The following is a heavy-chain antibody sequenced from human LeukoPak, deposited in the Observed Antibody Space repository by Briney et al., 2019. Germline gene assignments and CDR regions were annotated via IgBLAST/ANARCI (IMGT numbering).Heavy chain of an antibody. D-gene: IGHD3-10*01. J-gene: IGHJ5*02. Sequence: GGSLRLSCAASGFTFSSYWMHWVRQAPGKGLVWVSRINIDGSSTSYADSLKGRFTISRDNAKNTLYLQMNTLRAEDTAAYYCAREGYYYGSGRPMPFDPWGQGTLVTVSS. CDR2: INIDGSST. CDR3: AREGYYYGSGRPMPFDP. CDR1: GFTFSSYW. V-gene: IGHV3-74*01.